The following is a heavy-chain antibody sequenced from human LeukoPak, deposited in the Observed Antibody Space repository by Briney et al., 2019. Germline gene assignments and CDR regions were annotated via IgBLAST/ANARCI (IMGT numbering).Heavy chain of an antibody. CDR2: ISSNGGST. V-gene: IGHV3-64*01. J-gene: IGHJ4*02. Sequence: GGSLRLSCAASGFTFSSYAMHWVRQAPGKGLEYVSAISSNGGSTYYANSVKGRFTISRDNSKNTLYLRMGSLRAEDMAVYYCARVGTRNGPFDYWGQGTLVTVSS. D-gene: IGHD1-1*01. CDR3: ARVGTRNGPFDY. CDR1: GFTFSSYA.